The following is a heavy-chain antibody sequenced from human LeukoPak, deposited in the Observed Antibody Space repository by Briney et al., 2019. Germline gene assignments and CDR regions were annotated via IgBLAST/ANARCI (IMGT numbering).Heavy chain of an antibody. V-gene: IGHV3-23*01. CDR1: GFTFDDYT. CDR3: AKDMCSGGSCYSAGGFDY. J-gene: IGHJ4*02. Sequence: SGGSLRLSCAASGFTFDDYTMHWVRQAPGKGLEWVSVISGSGGSTSYADSVKGRFTISRANSKNTLYLQMNSLRAEDTAVYYCAKDMCSGGSCYSAGGFDYWGQGTLVTVSS. CDR2: ISGSGGST. D-gene: IGHD2-15*01.